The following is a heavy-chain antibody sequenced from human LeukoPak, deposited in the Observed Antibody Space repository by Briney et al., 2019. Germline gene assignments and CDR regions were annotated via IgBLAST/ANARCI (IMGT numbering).Heavy chain of an antibody. CDR1: GGSFSGYY. J-gene: IGHJ3*02. CDR2: INHSGST. Sequence: SETLSLTCAVYGGSFSGYYWSWIRQPPGKGLEWIGEINHSGSTNYNPSLKSRVTISVDTSKNQFSLKLSSVTAADTAVYYCARSRELSLTTGAFDIWGQRTMVTVSS. V-gene: IGHV4-34*01. D-gene: IGHD3-16*02. CDR3: ARSRELSLTTGAFDI.